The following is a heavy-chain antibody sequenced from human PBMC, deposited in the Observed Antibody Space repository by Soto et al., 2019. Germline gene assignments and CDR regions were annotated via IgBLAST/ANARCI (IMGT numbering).Heavy chain of an antibody. CDR3: ARHFYDARYYRGEAY. V-gene: IGHV5-10-1*01. Sequence: GESLKISCKGSGYSFPNYWISWVRQVPGKGLEWVGRIHPSDSHTNYSPSFQGHVIISADKSISTAYLQWNSLKAPDTAIYYCARHFYDARYYRGEAYWGQGTLVTVSS. CDR1: GYSFPNYW. CDR2: IHPSDSHT. J-gene: IGHJ4*02. D-gene: IGHD3-10*01.